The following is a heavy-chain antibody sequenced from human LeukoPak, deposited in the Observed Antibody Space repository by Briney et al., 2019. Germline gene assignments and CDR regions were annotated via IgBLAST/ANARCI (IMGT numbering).Heavy chain of an antibody. CDR3: ARGSSIAARPDFDY. D-gene: IGHD6-6*01. Sequence: SETLSLTCTVSGYSISSGYYWGWIRQPPGKGLEWIGSIYYSGSTYYNPSLKSRVTISVDTSKNQFSLKLSSVTAADTAVYYCARGSSIAARPDFDYWGQGTLVTVSS. J-gene: IGHJ4*02. CDR2: IYYSGST. V-gene: IGHV4-38-2*02. CDR1: GYSISSGYY.